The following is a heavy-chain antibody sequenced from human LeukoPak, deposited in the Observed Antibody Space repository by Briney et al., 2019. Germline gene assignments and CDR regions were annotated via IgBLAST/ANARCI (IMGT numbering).Heavy chain of an antibody. D-gene: IGHD6-19*01. CDR1: GASMSSNY. CDR3: ASTRRAAVAGRFDS. CDR2: IYHSGNT. J-gene: IGHJ4*02. Sequence: SETLSLTCNVSGASMSSNYWSWIRQPPGKGLEWIGYIYHSGNTNYSPSLESRVTMSVDESKDQFSLRVHFVSAADTAVYYCASTRRAAVAGRFDSWGQGTLVTVSS. V-gene: IGHV4-4*09.